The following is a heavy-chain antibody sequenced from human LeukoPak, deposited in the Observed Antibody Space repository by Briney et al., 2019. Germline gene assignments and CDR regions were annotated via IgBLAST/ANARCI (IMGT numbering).Heavy chain of an antibody. CDR3: VRDAERSLAN. Sequence: PGGSLRVSCAASRFAVSSKYMNWVRQAPGKGLEWVTVIYLDGRADYADSVKGRFTISSDNSQNTVYLQMNSLKDEDTAVYYCVRDAERSLANWGEGTLVTVSP. V-gene: IGHV3-66*01. D-gene: IGHD5-24*01. CDR2: IYLDGRA. J-gene: IGHJ4*02. CDR1: RFAVSSKY.